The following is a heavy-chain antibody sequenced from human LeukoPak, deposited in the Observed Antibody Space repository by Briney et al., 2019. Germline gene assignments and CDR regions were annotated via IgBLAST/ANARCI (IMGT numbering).Heavy chain of an antibody. CDR1: GFTFSSYA. CDR3: ARRYSSTWYYFDY. V-gene: IGHV3-30*03. CDR2: ISYDGSNK. D-gene: IGHD6-13*01. Sequence: GGSLRLSCAASGFTFSSYAIHWVRQAPGKGLEWVAVISYDGSNKYYADSVKGRFTISRDNSKNTLYLQVNSLRAEDTAVYYCARRYSSTWYYFDYWGQGTLVTVSS. J-gene: IGHJ4*02.